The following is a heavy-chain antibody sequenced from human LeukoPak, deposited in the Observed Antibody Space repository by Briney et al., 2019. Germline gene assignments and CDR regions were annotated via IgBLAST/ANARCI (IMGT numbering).Heavy chain of an antibody. Sequence: KPGGSLRLSCAASGFTFSDYYMNWIRQAPGKGLEWVSYISSSGSTIYYADPVKGRFTISRDNAKNSLYLQMNSLRAEDTAVYYCARDSSSWYLGRDPDDYWGQGTLVTVSS. CDR1: GFTFSDYY. CDR2: ISSSGSTI. CDR3: ARDSSSWYLGRDPDDY. J-gene: IGHJ4*02. D-gene: IGHD6-13*01. V-gene: IGHV3-11*01.